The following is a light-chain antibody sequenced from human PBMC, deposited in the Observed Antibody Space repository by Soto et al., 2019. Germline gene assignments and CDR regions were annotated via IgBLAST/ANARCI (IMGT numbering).Light chain of an antibody. V-gene: IGKV3-11*01. J-gene: IGKJ4*01. CDR1: QSVSSY. CDR3: QQRSNWPLLT. CDR2: DAS. Sequence: EIVLTQSPATLSLSPGERATLSCRASQSVSSYLAWYQQKPGQAPRLLIYDASNRATGIPARFSGSRSGTDLTLTISSLEPEDFAVYYCQQRSNWPLLTFGGGTKVEIK.